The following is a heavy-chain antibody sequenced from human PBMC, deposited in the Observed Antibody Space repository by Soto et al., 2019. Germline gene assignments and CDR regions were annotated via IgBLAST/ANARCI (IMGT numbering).Heavy chain of an antibody. Sequence: EVQLLESGGGLVQPGGSLRLSCAASGFTFSSYAMSWVRQAPGKGLEWVSSISGYGGSTYFADSVKGRFTISRDNSKNTLYLQMNSLRAEDTAVYFCAKYQSEVFGHYFDYWGQGTLVTVSS. D-gene: IGHD3-3*01. CDR2: ISGYGGST. J-gene: IGHJ4*02. CDR3: AKYQSEVFGHYFDY. V-gene: IGHV3-23*01. CDR1: GFTFSSYA.